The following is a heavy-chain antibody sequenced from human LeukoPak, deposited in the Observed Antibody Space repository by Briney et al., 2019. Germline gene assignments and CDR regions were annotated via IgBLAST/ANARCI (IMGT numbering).Heavy chain of an antibody. Sequence: GGSLRLSCAASGFTFSSYSMNWVRQAPGEGLEWVSSISSSSSYIYYADSVKGRFTISRDNAKNSLYLQMNSLRAEDTAVYYCASRSDYGDPHYWGQGTLVTVSS. CDR2: ISSSSSYI. CDR1: GFTFSSYS. D-gene: IGHD4-17*01. J-gene: IGHJ4*02. V-gene: IGHV3-21*01. CDR3: ASRSDYGDPHY.